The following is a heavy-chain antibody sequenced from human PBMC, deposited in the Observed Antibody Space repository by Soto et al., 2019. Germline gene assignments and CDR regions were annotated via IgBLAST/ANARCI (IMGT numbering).Heavy chain of an antibody. J-gene: IGHJ6*01. CDR3: ACTCQQDENTPAYYH. Sequence: ISFGGRRVSKDKSNGLEWVAALWHDGTNKYYVDSVKDRFTISRDNSKDTLYLQMNTLRAEDTAVYYCACTCQQDENTPAYYH. D-gene: IGHD2-8*01. CDR2: LWHDGTNK. CDR1: ISFG. V-gene: IGHV3-33*01.